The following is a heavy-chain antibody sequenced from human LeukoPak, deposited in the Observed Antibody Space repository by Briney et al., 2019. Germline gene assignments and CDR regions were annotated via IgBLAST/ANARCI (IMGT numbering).Heavy chain of an antibody. D-gene: IGHD2-21*01. CDR1: GFTFSSYW. CDR3: VRDVWGDRDSFFDY. V-gene: IGHV3-74*01. CDR2: INTGGNSA. J-gene: IGHJ4*02. Sequence: GGSLRLSCVASGFTFSSYWMHWVRPAPGKRLVWVARINTGGNSASYGGSVQGRFTISRDNAKNTVYLQLNSLRAEDTAVYYCVRDVWGDRDSFFDYWGQGTLVTVSS.